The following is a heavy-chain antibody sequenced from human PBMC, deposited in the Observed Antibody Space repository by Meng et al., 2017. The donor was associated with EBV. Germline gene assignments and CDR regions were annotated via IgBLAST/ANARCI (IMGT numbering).Heavy chain of an antibody. Sequence: EVAVEGSGGGLVKAGEALRLSCAASGFTLRSYSMNWVRLAPGKGLEWVSSISSNSIDIYYADLVKGRFTISRDNAKNSLFLQMNSLRAEDTAVYYCARDRTSNRFDYWGQGTLVTVSS. J-gene: IGHJ4*02. CDR1: GFTLRSYS. V-gene: IGHV3-21*02. CDR2: ISSNSIDI. D-gene: IGHD2-8*01. CDR3: ARDRTSNRFDY.